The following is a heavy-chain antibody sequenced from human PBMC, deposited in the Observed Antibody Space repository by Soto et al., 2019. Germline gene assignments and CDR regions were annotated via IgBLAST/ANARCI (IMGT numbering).Heavy chain of an antibody. V-gene: IGHV4-31*03. D-gene: IGHD2-2*01. CDR3: ARDPQPSLVPAAIAGYYGMDV. CDR1: GDSISSGSYY. CDR2: MYYSGST. Sequence: KTSETLSLTCTVSGDSISSGSYYWNWIRQHPGKGLEWIGYMYYSGSTYYNPSLKSRITISRDTSKNQFSLRLSSVTAADTAMYYCARDPQPSLVPAAIAGYYGMDVWGQGTTVTVSS. J-gene: IGHJ6*02.